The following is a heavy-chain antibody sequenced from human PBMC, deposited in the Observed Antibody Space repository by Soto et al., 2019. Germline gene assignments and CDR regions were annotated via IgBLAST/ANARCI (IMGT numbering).Heavy chain of an antibody. CDR2: INADSGST. V-gene: IGHV1-2*02. J-gene: IGHJ4*02. CDR1: GYTFTSYA. D-gene: IGHD3-22*01. CDR3: ARDRNYYDSSGSFDY. Sequence: ASVKVSCKASGYTFTSYAMHWVRQAPGQRLEWMGWINADSGSTKYSQKFQGRVTMTRDTSISTAYMELSRLRSDDTAVYYCARDRNYYDSSGSFDYWGQGTLVTVSS.